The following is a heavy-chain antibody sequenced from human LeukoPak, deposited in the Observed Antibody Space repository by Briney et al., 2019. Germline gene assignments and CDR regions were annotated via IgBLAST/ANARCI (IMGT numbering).Heavy chain of an antibody. Sequence: GGSLRLSCAASGFTFSTFAMIWVRQPPGKGLEWVSSIFPSGGEVHYADSVRGRFTISRDNSKSTLSLQMNSLRAEDTAIYYCATYRQVLLPFESWGQGTLVTVS. V-gene: IGHV3-23*01. CDR1: GFTFSTFA. CDR2: IFPSGGEV. D-gene: IGHD2-8*02. J-gene: IGHJ4*02. CDR3: ATYRQVLLPFES.